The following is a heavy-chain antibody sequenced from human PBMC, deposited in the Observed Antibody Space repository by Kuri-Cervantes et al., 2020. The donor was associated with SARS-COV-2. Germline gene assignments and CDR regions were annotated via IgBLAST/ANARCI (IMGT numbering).Heavy chain of an antibody. V-gene: IGHV3-11*04. CDR3: ARGYPTDYYYYGMDV. CDR2: ISSSGSTI. J-gene: IGHJ6*02. D-gene: IGHD1-14*01. CDR1: GFTFSDYY. Sequence: GGSLRLSCAASGFTFSDYYMSWIRQAPGKGLEWVSYISSSGSTIYYADSVKGRFTISRDNSKNTLYLQMNSLRAEDTAVYYCARGYPTDYYYYGMDVWGQGTTVTVSS.